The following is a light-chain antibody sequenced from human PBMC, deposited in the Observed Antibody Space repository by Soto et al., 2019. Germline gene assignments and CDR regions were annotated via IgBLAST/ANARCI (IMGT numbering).Light chain of an antibody. CDR3: QQSYSTPWT. CDR2: AAS. CDR1: QTISNY. J-gene: IGKJ1*01. V-gene: IGKV1-39*01. Sequence: DIQMTQSPSSLSASVGDRVTITCRASQTISNYLNWYQQKPGEAPKLLIYAASSLQGGVPSRFSGRGSGTDFTLTISSLQPEDFATYYCQQSYSTPWTFGQGTKVDIK.